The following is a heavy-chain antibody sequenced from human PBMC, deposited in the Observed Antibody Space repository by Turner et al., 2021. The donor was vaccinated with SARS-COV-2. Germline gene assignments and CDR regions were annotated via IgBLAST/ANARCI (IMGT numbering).Heavy chain of an antibody. V-gene: IGHV4-59*08. CDR1: GGSISSYY. CDR3: ARLMDSIDYYYGMDV. CDR2: IHYSGST. J-gene: IGHJ6*02. Sequence: QVQLQESGPGLVKPSETLSLTCTVSGGSISSYYWSWIRQPPGKGLEWIGYIHYSGSTNYNPSLKSRVTISVDTSKNQFSLKLSSVTAAETAVYYCARLMDSIDYYYGMDVWGQGTTVTVSS. D-gene: IGHD2-2*03.